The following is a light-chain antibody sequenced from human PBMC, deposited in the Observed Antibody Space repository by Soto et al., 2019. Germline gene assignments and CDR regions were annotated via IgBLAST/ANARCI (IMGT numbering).Light chain of an antibody. J-gene: IGLJ2*01. Sequence: QSVLTQPPSVSGAPGQRVTISCTGSSSNIGAGYNVHWYQHLPGTAPKLLIYVNSNRPSGVPDRFSGSKSGTSASLAITGLQAEDEADYYCQSYDSSRSVVFGGGTKLTVL. CDR3: QSYDSSRSVV. CDR2: VNS. CDR1: SSNIGAGYN. V-gene: IGLV1-40*01.